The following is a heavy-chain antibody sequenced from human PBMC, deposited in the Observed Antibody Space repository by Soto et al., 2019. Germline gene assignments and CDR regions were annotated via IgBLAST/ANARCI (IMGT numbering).Heavy chain of an antibody. J-gene: IGHJ6*03. V-gene: IGHV3-30*18. CDR1: GFTFSSYG. CDR2: LSYDGSNK. D-gene: IGHD3-10*01. Sequence: QVQLVESGGGVVQPGRSLRLSCAASGFTFSSYGMHWVRQAPGKGLEWVAVLSYDGSNKYYADSVKGRFTISRDNSKNTLYLQMNSLRAEDTAVYYCAKDRGTRLYYYYMDVWGKGTTVTVSS. CDR3: AKDRGTRLYYYYMDV.